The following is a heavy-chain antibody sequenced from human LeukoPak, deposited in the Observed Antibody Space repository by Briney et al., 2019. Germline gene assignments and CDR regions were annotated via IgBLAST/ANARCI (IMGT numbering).Heavy chain of an antibody. V-gene: IGHV4-31*03. J-gene: IGHJ4*02. CDR1: GGSISSGGYY. CDR2: IYYSGST. D-gene: IGHD3-22*01. CDR3: ARDSYYYDSSGYYD. Sequence: SQTLSLTCTVSGGSISSGGYYWRWIRQHPGKDLEWIGYIYYSGSTYYNPSLKSRVTISVATSKNQFSLKLSSVTAADTAVYYCARDSYYYDSSGYYDWGQGTLVTVSS.